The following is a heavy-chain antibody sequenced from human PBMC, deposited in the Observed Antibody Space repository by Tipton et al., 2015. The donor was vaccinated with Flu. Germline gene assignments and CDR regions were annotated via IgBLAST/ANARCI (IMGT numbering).Heavy chain of an antibody. J-gene: IGHJ6*01. V-gene: IGHV1-8*01. D-gene: IGHD3-22*01. CDR1: GYSFTSYD. CDR3: AGGGPDSRGYYYYDYGMDV. Sequence: QLVQSGAEVKKPGASVKVSCKASGYSFTSYDVNWVRQATGQGVEWLGWMNPNSGNIAYAQKFQGRVTMTRDTSISTAYMQLSSLQSAGTAVDYCAGGGPDSRGYYYYDYGMDVWGQGTTVTVSS. CDR2: MNPNSGNI.